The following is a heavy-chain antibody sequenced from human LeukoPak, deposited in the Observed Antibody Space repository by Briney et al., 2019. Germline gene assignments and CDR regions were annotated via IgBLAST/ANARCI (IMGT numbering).Heavy chain of an antibody. CDR1: GFTFSSYG. V-gene: IGHV1-18*01. CDR3: SREHPHFGELWNDY. CDR2: ISSSSGNT. D-gene: IGHD3-10*01. Sequence: ASVKVSCKASGFTFSSYGISWVRQAPGQGLEWMGWISSSSGNTNYAQKFQGRVTMTTDKSTGTAYMELGSLRSDDTAVYYCSREHPHFGELWNDYWGQGTPVTVSS. J-gene: IGHJ4*02.